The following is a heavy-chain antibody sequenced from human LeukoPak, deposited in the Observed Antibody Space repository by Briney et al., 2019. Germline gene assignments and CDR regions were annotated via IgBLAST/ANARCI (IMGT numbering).Heavy chain of an antibody. CDR1: GGSISSSSYY. D-gene: IGHD5-18*01. V-gene: IGHV4-39*07. CDR3: ARGQLWWIF. J-gene: IGHJ4*02. CDR2: IYYSGST. Sequence: SETLSLTCTVSGGSISSSSYYWGWIRQPPGKVLEWIGSIYYSGSTYYNPSLKSRVTLSVDTSKNEFSLKLSSVTAADTAVYFCARGQLWWIFWGQGTLVTVSS.